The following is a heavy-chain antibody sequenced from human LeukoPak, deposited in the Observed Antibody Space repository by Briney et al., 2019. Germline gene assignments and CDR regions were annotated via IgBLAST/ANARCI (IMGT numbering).Heavy chain of an antibody. CDR2: SNPNSGGT. Sequence: GASVKVSCKASGYTCTGYYMHWVRQAPGQGLELMGLSNPNSGGTNYAQKSQSRVTMTRDTSISTAYMELTRLRSDDTAVHYCARGSDDFWSGYSPSYWRQGTLVPVSS. J-gene: IGHJ4*02. CDR3: ARGSDDFWSGYSPSY. V-gene: IGHV1-2*02. CDR1: GYTCTGYY. D-gene: IGHD3-3*01.